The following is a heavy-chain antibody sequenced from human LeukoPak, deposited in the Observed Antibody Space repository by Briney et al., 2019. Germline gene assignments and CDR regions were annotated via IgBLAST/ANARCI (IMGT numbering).Heavy chain of an antibody. V-gene: IGHV3-72*01. Sequence: GGSLRLSCAASGFTFSDHYMDWVRQAPGKGLEWVGRTRNKPNSYTTEYAAPVKGRFTISRDDSKNSLYLQMNSLKTEDTAVYYCARVGVVQGSYYFDYWGQGTLVTVSS. CDR3: ARVGVVQGSYYFDY. CDR2: TRNKPNSYTT. D-gene: IGHD2-15*01. CDR1: GFTFSDHY. J-gene: IGHJ4*02.